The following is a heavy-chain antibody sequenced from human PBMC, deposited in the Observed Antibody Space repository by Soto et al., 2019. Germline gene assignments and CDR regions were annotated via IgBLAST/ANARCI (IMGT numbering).Heavy chain of an antibody. CDR3: ARDCSYYSLWSGYYPSRNGMDV. CDR2: IWYDGSKK. V-gene: IGHV3-33*01. Sequence: QVQVVESGGGVVQPGRSLRLSCAASGFTFSSFGMHWVRQAPGKGLEWVSLIWYDGSKKSYGDSVKGRFTISRDNSRNKVDLEMNRLGAHGKGVFFCARDCSYYSLWSGYYPSRNGMDVWGQGTTVTVSS. CDR1: GFTFSSFG. D-gene: IGHD3-3*01. J-gene: IGHJ6*02.